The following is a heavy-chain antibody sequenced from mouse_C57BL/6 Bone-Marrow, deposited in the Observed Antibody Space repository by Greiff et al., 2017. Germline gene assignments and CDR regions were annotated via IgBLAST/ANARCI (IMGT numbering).Heavy chain of an antibody. CDR2: LHPSSGYT. J-gene: IGHJ2*01. CDR3: ARFSY. V-gene: IGHV1-7*01. CDR1: LYTFTSYW. Sequence: QLQHSGAALATPGASVALSCKASLYTFTSYWMHWVKQRPGQGLEWIGYLHPSSGYTKYNQKFKVKATLTADKSSSTAYMQLSSLTYEDSAVYYCARFSYWGQGTTLTVSS.